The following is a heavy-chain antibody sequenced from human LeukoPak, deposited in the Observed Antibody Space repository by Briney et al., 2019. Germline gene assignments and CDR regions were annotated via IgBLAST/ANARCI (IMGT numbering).Heavy chain of an antibody. J-gene: IGHJ4*02. CDR1: GFTFSDYY. D-gene: IGHD6-6*01. CDR2: ISSSGSTI. CDR3: ARARIAARGAYYFDY. V-gene: IGHV3-11*04. Sequence: GGSLRLSCAASGFTFSDYYMSWIRQAPGKGLEWVSYISSSGSTIYYADSVKGRFTISRDNAKNSLYLQMNSLRAEDTAVYYCARARIAARGAYYFDYWGQGTLVTVSS.